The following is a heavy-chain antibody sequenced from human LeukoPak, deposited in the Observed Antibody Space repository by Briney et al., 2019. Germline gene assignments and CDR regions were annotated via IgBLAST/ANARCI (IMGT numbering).Heavy chain of an antibody. V-gene: IGHV3-15*01. CDR3: AAVGEWLSNAFNT. CDR1: GFTFSIAW. Sequence: SGGSLRLSCAASGFTFSIAWMSWVRQAPGKGLEWVGRIKSRGDGETRDYAAPVKDRFIISRDDSKNTLYLQMTSLRTEDTAIYYCAAVGEWLSNAFNTWGQGTLVTVSA. CDR2: IKSRGDGETR. J-gene: IGHJ3*02. D-gene: IGHD3-3*01.